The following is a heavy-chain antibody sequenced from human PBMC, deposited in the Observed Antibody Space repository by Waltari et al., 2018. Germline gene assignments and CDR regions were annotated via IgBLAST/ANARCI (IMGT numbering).Heavy chain of an antibody. J-gene: IGHJ6*02. CDR3: AREEGGATIFGEDYYYGMDV. CDR1: GFTVSSNY. CDR2: IYSGGST. Sequence: EVQLVESGGGLVQPGGSLRLSCAASGFTVSSNYMSWVRQAPGKGLEWVSVIYSGGSTYYAYSVKGRFTISRDHSKNTLYLQMNSLRAEDTAVYYCAREEGGATIFGEDYYYGMDVWGQGTTVTVSS. V-gene: IGHV3-66*02. D-gene: IGHD3-3*01.